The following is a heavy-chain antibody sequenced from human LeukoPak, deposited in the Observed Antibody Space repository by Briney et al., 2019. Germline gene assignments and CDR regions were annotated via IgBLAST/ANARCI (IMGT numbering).Heavy chain of an antibody. V-gene: IGHV4-4*02. CDR2: IYHSGST. J-gene: IGHJ3*02. CDR3: ARAPIVVELNAFDI. D-gene: IGHD2-21*01. CDR1: GGSLSSSNW. Sequence: SETLSLTCAVSGGSLSSSNWWSWVRQPPGKGREWIGEIYHSGSTNYNPSLKSRVTISVDKSKNQFSLKLSSVTAADTAVYYCARAPIVVELNAFDIWGQGTMVTVSS.